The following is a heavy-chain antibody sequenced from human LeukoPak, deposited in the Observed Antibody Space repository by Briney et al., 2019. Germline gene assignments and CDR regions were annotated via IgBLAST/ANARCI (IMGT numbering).Heavy chain of an antibody. Sequence: GGSLRLSCAASGFTFSSYSMNWVRQAPGKGLEWVSSISSSSSYIYYADSVKGRFTISRDNAKNSLYLQMNSLRAEDTAMYYCARLFACSGGNCPSVGYGYLDLWGPGTLVTVSS. V-gene: IGHV3-21*04. CDR3: ARLFACSGGNCPSVGYGYLDL. J-gene: IGHJ2*01. CDR1: GFTFSSYS. CDR2: ISSSSSYI. D-gene: IGHD1-1*01.